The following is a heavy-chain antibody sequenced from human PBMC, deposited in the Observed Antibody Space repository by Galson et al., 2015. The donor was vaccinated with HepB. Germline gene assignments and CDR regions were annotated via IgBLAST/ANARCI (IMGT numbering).Heavy chain of an antibody. Sequence: SLRLSCAASGFTFDDYAMHWVRQAPGKGLEWVSGISWNSGSIGYADSVKGRFTISRDNAKNSLYLHMNSLRAEDTAVYYCAKVISPEDIVVVPAAGYYYYYGMDVWGQGTAVTVSS. CDR3: AKVISPEDIVVVPAAGYYYYYGMDV. CDR1: GFTFDDYA. D-gene: IGHD2-2*01. J-gene: IGHJ6*02. CDR2: ISWNSGSI. V-gene: IGHV3-9*01.